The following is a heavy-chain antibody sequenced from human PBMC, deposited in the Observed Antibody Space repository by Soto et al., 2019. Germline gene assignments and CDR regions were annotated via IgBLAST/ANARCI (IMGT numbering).Heavy chain of an antibody. Sequence: QVQLVESGGGVVQPGRSLRLSCAASGFAFSTYGMHWVRQAPGKGLDWVAVIWYDGSNKYYADSVKGRFTISRDNFKNTLYLQMNSLRVEYTAIYYCARAVGSFDYWGQGSLVTVSS. D-gene: IGHD3-10*01. J-gene: IGHJ4*01. CDR3: ARAVGSFDY. CDR2: IWYDGSNK. V-gene: IGHV3-33*01. CDR1: GFAFSTYG.